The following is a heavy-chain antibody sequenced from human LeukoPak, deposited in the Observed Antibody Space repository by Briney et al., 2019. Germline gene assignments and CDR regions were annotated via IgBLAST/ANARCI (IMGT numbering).Heavy chain of an antibody. CDR1: VCTYRHYR. J-gene: IGHJ5*02. CDR2: IILIFGTA. CDR3: ARAADGSAWYGNWFDP. D-gene: IGHD6-19*01. V-gene: IGHV1-69*06. Sequence: SVPVSCKASVCTYRHYRISWLRQAPGRGLAWMGGIILIFGTANYAQKFQGRVTITADKSTSTAYMELSSLRSEDTAVFYCARAADGSAWYGNWFDPWGQGTLVTVSS.